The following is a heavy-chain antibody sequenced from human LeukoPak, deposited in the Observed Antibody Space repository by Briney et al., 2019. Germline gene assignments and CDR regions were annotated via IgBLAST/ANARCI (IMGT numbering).Heavy chain of an antibody. J-gene: IGHJ5*02. CDR3: ARDRVPTPYNWFDP. CDR2: ISGSGGTT. V-gene: IGHV3-23*01. D-gene: IGHD4/OR15-4a*01. CDR1: GSTFSDYA. Sequence: GGSLRLSCAASGSTFSDYAMAWVRQAPGKGLEWVSSISGSGGTTYYADSVKGRFTISRDNHVNTLYLQMDILRAEDTAVYHCARDRVPTPYNWFDPWGQGTLVTVSS.